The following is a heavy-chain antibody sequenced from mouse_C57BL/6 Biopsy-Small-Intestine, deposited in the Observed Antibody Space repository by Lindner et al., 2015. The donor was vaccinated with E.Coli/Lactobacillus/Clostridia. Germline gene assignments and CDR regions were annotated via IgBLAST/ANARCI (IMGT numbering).Heavy chain of an antibody. V-gene: IGHV1-14*01. CDR1: GYTFTNYV. Sequence: VQLQESGPELLKPGASVKMSCKASGYTFTNYVMHWVKQKPGQGLERIGYVNPYNDGTKYNENFKGKATLTSDKSSNTAYMELRSLTSEDSAVYYCARGDNSYYNYDLDYWGQGTTLTVSS. CDR3: ARGDNSYYNYDLDY. J-gene: IGHJ2*01. D-gene: IGHD2-12*01. CDR2: VNPYNDGT.